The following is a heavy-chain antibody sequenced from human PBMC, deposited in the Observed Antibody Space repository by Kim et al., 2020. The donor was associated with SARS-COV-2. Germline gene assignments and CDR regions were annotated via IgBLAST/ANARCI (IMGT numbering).Heavy chain of an antibody. CDR2: IYYSGNT. J-gene: IGHJ4*02. CDR1: GGSISSSSYY. V-gene: IGHV4-39*07. CDR3: VSMAVTTVTPYY. D-gene: IGHD4-17*01. Sequence: SETLSLTCTVSGGSISSSSYYWGWVRQPPGKGLEWIGSIYYSGNTYYNPSLRSRLTISVDTSKNQFSLKLSSVAAADRAMYHCVSMAVTTVTPYYWGQGT.